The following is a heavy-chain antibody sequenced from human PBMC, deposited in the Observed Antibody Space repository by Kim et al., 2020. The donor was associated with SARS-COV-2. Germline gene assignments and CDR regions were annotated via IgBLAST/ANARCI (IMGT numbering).Heavy chain of an antibody. D-gene: IGHD3-10*01. CDR3: ARKITMVRGVKTYYFDY. V-gene: IGHV1-2*02. Sequence: FQGRVTMTRDTSISTAYMELSRLRSDDTAVYYCARKITMVRGVKTYYFDYWGQGTLVTVSS. J-gene: IGHJ4*02.